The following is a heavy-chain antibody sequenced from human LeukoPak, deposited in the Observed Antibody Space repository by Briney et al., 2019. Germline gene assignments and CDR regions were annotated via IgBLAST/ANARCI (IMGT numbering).Heavy chain of an antibody. Sequence: SETLSLTCTVSGGSISSSSYYWGWIRQPPGKGLEWIGSIYYSGSTYYNPSLKSRVTISVDASKNQFSLKLSSVTAADTAVYYCASITPESDAFDIWGQGTMVTVSS. CDR2: IYYSGST. D-gene: IGHD5-24*01. CDR3: ASITPESDAFDI. J-gene: IGHJ3*02. V-gene: IGHV4-39*01. CDR1: GGSISSSSYY.